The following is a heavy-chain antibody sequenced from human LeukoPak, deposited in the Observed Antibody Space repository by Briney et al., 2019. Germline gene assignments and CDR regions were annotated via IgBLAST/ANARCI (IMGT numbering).Heavy chain of an antibody. D-gene: IGHD3-9*01. Sequence: PGGSLRLSCAASGFTFSSYSMNWVRQAPGKGLEWVSSISSSSSYIYYADSVKGRFTISRDNAKNSLYLQMNSLRAEDTAVYYSARHVLRYFDWSNYGMDVWGQGTTVTVSS. V-gene: IGHV3-21*03. CDR1: GFTFSSYS. J-gene: IGHJ6*02. CDR3: ARHVLRYFDWSNYGMDV. CDR2: ISSSSSYI.